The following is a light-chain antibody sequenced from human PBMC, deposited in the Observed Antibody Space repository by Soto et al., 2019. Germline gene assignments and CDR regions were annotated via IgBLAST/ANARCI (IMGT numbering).Light chain of an antibody. CDR2: EDN. CDR1: SSNLGSNNS. V-gene: IGLV1-51*02. Sequence: QSVLTQPRTVSGSPGQSVTVSCTGTSSNLGSNNSVSWYQQLPGKAPKLIIYEDNKRPSGIPDRFSGSKSGTSATLGITGLQTGDEADYYCGTWDSSLSAGGVFGTGTKVTVL. CDR3: GTWDSSLSAGGV. J-gene: IGLJ1*01.